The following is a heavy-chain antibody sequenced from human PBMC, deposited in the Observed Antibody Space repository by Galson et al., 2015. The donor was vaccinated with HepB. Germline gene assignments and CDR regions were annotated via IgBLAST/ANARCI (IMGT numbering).Heavy chain of an antibody. CDR2: IIPLLGIA. V-gene: IGHV1-69*04. CDR3: ARGLDDSGGYQYGNYYHVMDV. Sequence: QAPGQGLEWMGRIIPLLGIANYAQRLQGRVTITADKSTRTAYMELSSLRSEDTAVYFCARGLDDSGGYQYGNYYHVMDVWGQGTTVTVSS. J-gene: IGHJ6*02. D-gene: IGHD3-22*01.